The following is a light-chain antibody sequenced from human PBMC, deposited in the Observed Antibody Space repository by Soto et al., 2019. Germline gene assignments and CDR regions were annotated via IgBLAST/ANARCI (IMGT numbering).Light chain of an antibody. J-gene: IGKJ4*01. CDR1: QSVSSH. CDR3: QQYHDWPPLT. Sequence: EIVLTQSPATLSVSPGDSATLSCRASQSVSSHLAWYQQKPGQAPRLLIYGESTRDGGVPPRFRGSGSGTEFPLSITGLKSEVFAVYYCQQYHDWPPLTFGGGTKVEI. V-gene: IGKV3-15*01. CDR2: GES.